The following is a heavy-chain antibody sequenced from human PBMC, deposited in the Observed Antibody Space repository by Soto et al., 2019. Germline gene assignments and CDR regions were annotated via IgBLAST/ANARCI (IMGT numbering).Heavy chain of an antibody. Sequence: QVRLQQWGTGLLKSSETLSLTCAVYGGSFSGYYWSWLRQPPGKGLEWIGEINHSGSTNYNPSLKSRVTRSVDTSKSQFSLKVTSVTAADTAVYYCATANWSHHYFDPWGQGTLVTVSS. CDR2: INHSGST. J-gene: IGHJ5*02. D-gene: IGHD1-1*01. CDR3: ATANWSHHYFDP. V-gene: IGHV4-34*01. CDR1: GGSFSGYY.